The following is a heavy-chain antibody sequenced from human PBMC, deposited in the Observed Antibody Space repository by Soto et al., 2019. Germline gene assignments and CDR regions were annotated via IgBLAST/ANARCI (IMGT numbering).Heavy chain of an antibody. V-gene: IGHV1-18*01. D-gene: IGHD2-21*01. Sequence: QAQLVQSGGEVKRPGASVKVSCKASGYTFNKYGFNWVRQAPGQGLEWMGRISAFNDYTNLAQKFQGRITLTTDASTNTAYMELQILTSDDTAMYYFARGRGVVIPARTPDAFDVWGQGTMVTVTS. CDR1: GYTFNKYG. J-gene: IGHJ3*01. CDR3: ARGRGVVIPARTPDAFDV. CDR2: ISAFNDYT.